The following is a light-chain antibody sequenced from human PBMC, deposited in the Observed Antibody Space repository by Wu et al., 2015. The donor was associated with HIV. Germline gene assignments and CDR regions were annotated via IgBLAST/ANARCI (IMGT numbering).Light chain of an antibody. Sequence: DIQMTQSPSTLSASVGDRVTITCRASQNIDTWLAWYQQKPGRAPKLLIYKASTLEGGVPSRFSGSGSGADFTLTISSLQPEDFANYYCLQHNSYPWTFGQGTKVEIK. CDR1: QNIDTW. J-gene: IGKJ1*01. CDR3: LQHNSYPWT. CDR2: KAS. V-gene: IGKV1-5*03.